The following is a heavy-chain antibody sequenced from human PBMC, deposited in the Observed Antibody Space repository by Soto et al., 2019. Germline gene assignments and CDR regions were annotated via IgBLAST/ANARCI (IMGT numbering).Heavy chain of an antibody. CDR1: GITFSGFW. CDR2: VDSAGSGT. CDR3: ATVFEH. V-gene: IGHV3-74*01. Sequence: VPLVESGGGSVQSGGSLRLSCVASGITFSGFWMHWVRQVPGKGLEWVARVDSAGSGTSYADSVKGRFTVSRDNAKNTLSLQMDSLRVEDTAVYYCATVFEHWGQGIPVTVSS. J-gene: IGHJ4*02.